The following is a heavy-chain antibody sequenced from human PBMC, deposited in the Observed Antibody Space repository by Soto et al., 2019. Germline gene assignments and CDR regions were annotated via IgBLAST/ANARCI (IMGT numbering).Heavy chain of an antibody. Sequence: GSVKVSCNSPGYTYTSCLINWVRQATEQGLEGMGWMNPNSGNTGYAQKFQGRVTMTRNTSISTAYMELSSLRSEDTAVYYCARGRIITIFGVVIKSNMDVWGKGTTVTVSS. V-gene: IGHV1-8*01. CDR2: MNPNSGNT. J-gene: IGHJ6*03. CDR3: ARGRIITIFGVVIKSNMDV. CDR1: GYTYTSCL. D-gene: IGHD3-3*01.